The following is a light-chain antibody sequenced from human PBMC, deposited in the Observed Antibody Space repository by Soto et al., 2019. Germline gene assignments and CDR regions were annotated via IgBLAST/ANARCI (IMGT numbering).Light chain of an antibody. CDR3: SSYTRSSPYV. J-gene: IGLJ1*01. CDR2: DVS. Sequence: QSVLTQPASVSGSPGQSITISCTGTSSDVGGYNYVSWYQQLPGKAPKLMIYDVSDRPSGVSNRFSGSKSGNTASLTISGLQAEDEADYYCSSYTRSSPYVFGTGTKVTVL. V-gene: IGLV2-14*01. CDR1: SSDVGGYNY.